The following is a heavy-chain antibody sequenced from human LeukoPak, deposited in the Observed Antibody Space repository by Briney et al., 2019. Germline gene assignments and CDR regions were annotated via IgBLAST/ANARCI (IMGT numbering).Heavy chain of an antibody. CDR1: GFTFSDYY. J-gene: IGHJ4*02. CDR2: ISSSGTTI. Sequence: GGSLRLSCAASGFTFSDYYMSWIRQAPGKGLEWDSYISSSGTTIYYADSVKGRFTISRDNAKNSLYLQMNSLRAEDTAVYYCARTYCSSTSCYTVGLYYFDYWGQGTLVTVSS. V-gene: IGHV3-11*04. D-gene: IGHD2-2*02. CDR3: ARTYCSSTSCYTVGLYYFDY.